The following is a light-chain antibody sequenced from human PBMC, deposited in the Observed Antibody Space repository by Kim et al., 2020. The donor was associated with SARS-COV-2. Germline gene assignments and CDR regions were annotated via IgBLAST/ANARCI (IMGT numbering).Light chain of an antibody. CDR3: QQSYSTLWT. CDR2: AAS. Sequence: GDRVTITSRASQSISNYLNWYQPKPGKVPQLLIYAASTLQSGVPSRFSGSGSGTDFTLTIRSLQPEDFATYYCQQSYSTLWTFGQGTQVDI. V-gene: IGKV1-39*01. CDR1: QSISNY. J-gene: IGKJ1*01.